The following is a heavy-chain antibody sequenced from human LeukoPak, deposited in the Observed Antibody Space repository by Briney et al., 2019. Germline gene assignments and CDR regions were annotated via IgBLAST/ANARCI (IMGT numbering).Heavy chain of an antibody. Sequence: GGSLRLSCAASGFTFDDYAMHWVRQAPGKGLEWVSGISWNSGSIGYADSVKGRFTISRDNAKNSLYLQMNSLRAEDTALYYSAKSPYSGGMDVWGKGTTVTVSS. D-gene: IGHD2-21*01. CDR1: GFTFDDYA. CDR2: ISWNSGSI. V-gene: IGHV3-9*01. CDR3: AKSPYSGGMDV. J-gene: IGHJ6*03.